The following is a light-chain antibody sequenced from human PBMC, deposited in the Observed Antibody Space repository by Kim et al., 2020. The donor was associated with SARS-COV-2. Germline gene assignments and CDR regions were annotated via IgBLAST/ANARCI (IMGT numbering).Light chain of an antibody. Sequence: PGQSVTISCSGNSSDFGGFNYVSWYQQHPGEAPKLIIYEVMRRPAGVPDRFSGSKSGNTASLTVSGLQAEDEADYYCTTHGGYNYVFGTGTKVTVL. J-gene: IGLJ1*01. V-gene: IGLV2-8*01. CDR3: TTHGGYNYV. CDR2: EVM. CDR1: SSDFGGFNY.